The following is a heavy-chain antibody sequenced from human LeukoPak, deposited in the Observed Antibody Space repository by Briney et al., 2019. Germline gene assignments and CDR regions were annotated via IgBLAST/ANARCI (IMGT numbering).Heavy chain of an antibody. CDR2: IYYTGST. CDR3: ARRRVGAISSYDWFDP. J-gene: IGHJ5*02. CDR1: GGSISSHY. Sequence: ASETLSLTCTVSGGSISSHYWSWIRQPPGKGLEWIGYIYYTGSTNYNPSLKSRVTISADTSRNQFSLKLNSVTAADTAVYYCARRRVGAISSYDWFDPWGQGTLVTVSS. D-gene: IGHD1-26*01. V-gene: IGHV4-59*08.